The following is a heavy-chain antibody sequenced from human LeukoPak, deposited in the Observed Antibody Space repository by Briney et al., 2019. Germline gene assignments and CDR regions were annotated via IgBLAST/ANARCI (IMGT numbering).Heavy chain of an antibody. Sequence: GGSLRLSCAASGFTFSSYWMNWVRQAPGKGLEWVSYISSSGSTIYYADSVKGRFTISRDNAKNSLYLQMNSLRVEDTAVYYCARESMIVVVRYAFDIWGQGTMVTVSS. J-gene: IGHJ3*02. V-gene: IGHV3-48*04. D-gene: IGHD3-22*01. CDR3: ARESMIVVVRYAFDI. CDR1: GFTFSSYW. CDR2: ISSSGSTI.